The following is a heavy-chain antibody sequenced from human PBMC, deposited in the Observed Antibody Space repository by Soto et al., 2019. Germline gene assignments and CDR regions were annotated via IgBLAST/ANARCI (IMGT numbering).Heavy chain of an antibody. CDR2: VSHTEGT. V-gene: IGHV4-34*01. J-gene: IGHJ4*02. Sequence: SETLSLTCAVYSGSLNGDYWSWIRQPPGKGLEWIGEVSHTEGTRYSSSLKSRVTISVDTSNNQFSLTLTSLTAADTAVYYCARGMASAKTDYLGLGTLVTVSS. CDR1: SGSLNGDY. D-gene: IGHD5-12*01. CDR3: ARGMASAKTDY.